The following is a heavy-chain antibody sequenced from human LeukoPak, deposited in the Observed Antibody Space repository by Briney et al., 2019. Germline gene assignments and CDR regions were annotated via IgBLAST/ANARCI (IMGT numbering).Heavy chain of an antibody. CDR2: INHSGST. D-gene: IGHD3-22*01. J-gene: IGHJ3*02. Sequence: YPSETLSLTCAVYGGSFSGYYWSWIRQPPGKGLEWIGEINHSGSTNYNPSLKGRVTISVDTSKNQFSLKLSSVTATDTAVYYCARSYYYDSSGYYRGAFDIWGQGTMVTVSS. CDR3: ARSYYYDSSGYYRGAFDI. CDR1: GGSFSGYY. V-gene: IGHV4-34*01.